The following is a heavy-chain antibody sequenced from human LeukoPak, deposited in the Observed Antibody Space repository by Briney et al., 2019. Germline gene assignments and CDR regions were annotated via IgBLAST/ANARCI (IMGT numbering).Heavy chain of an antibody. D-gene: IGHD2-2*02. CDR2: MNPSGGST. J-gene: IGHJ6*03. CDR1: GYTFTSYY. CDR3: ARVAAEVVGVPGAIGFGWLRRDYYMDV. Sequence: ASVKVSCKASGYTFTSYYMHWVRQAPGEGLEWMGIMNPSGGSTSYAQKFQGRVTMTRDMSTSTVYMELSSLRSEDTAVYYCARVAAEVVGVPGAIGFGWLRRDYYMDVWGKGTTVTVSS. V-gene: IGHV1-46*01.